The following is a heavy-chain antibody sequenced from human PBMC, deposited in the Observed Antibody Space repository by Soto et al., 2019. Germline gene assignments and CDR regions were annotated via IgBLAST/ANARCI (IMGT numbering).Heavy chain of an antibody. D-gene: IGHD6-6*01. CDR2: ISYDGSNK. CDR1: GFTFSSYA. CDR3: ARDLRQLALYYYYYGMDV. V-gene: IGHV3-30-3*01. Sequence: PGGSLRLSCAASGFTFSSYAMHWVRQAPGKGLEWVAVISYDGSNKYYADSVKGRFTISRDNSKNTLYLQMNSLRAEDTAVYYCARDLRQLALYYYYYGMDVWGQGTTVTVSS. J-gene: IGHJ6*02.